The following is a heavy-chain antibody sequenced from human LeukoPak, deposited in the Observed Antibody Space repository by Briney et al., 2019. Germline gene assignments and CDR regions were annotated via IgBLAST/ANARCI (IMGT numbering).Heavy chain of an antibody. CDR3: ATWAFYHSLDV. V-gene: IGHV3-43*02. D-gene: IGHD1-26*01. J-gene: IGHJ6*02. Sequence: GSLRLSCAASGVTFEAYAMHWVRQAPGKGLEWVSLIDKDGAKTYYADSVRGRFTITRDNSKNSLYLQMNSLRGDDTALYYCATWAFYHSLDVWGQGTTVTVSS. CDR1: GVTFEAYA. CDR2: IDKDGAKT.